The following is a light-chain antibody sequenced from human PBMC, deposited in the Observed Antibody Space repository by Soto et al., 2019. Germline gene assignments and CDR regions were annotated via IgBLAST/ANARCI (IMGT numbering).Light chain of an antibody. J-gene: IGKJ1*01. CDR2: WAS. V-gene: IGKV4-1*01. Sequence: DIVMTQSPDSLAVSLGERATINCKSSQSVLYSSNNKNYLAWYQQKPGHPPKLLIFWASSRKSGVPDRFSSSGSGTDFTLTISSLQAGDVAVYYCQRYYSTPRAFGQGTKVEIK. CDR1: QSVLYSSNNKNY. CDR3: QRYYSTPRA.